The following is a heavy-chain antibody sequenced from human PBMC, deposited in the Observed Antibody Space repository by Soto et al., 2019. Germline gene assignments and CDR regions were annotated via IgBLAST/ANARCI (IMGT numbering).Heavy chain of an antibody. V-gene: IGHV3-23*01. CDR3: AKDPSGGEYSSSWLPWYYYGMDV. D-gene: IGHD6-13*01. Sequence: GGSLRLSCAASGFTFSSYAMSWVGPSPGKGLEWVSAISGSGGSTYYADSVKGRFTISRDNSKNTLYLQMNSLRAEDTAVYYCAKDPSGGEYSSSWLPWYYYGMDVWGQGTTVTVSS. J-gene: IGHJ6*02. CDR1: GFTFSSYA. CDR2: ISGSGGST.